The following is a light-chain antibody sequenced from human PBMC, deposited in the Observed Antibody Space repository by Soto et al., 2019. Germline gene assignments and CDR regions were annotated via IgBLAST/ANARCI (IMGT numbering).Light chain of an antibody. J-gene: IGKJ1*01. CDR2: KAS. V-gene: IGKV1-5*03. CDR1: QTISSW. CDR3: QHYNSYSEA. Sequence: DIQVTQSPSTVSGSVGDRVTITCRASQTISSWLAWYQQKPGKAPKLLIYKASTLKSGVPSRFSGSGSGTEFTLTISSLQPDDFATYYCQHYNSYSEAFGQGAKADIK.